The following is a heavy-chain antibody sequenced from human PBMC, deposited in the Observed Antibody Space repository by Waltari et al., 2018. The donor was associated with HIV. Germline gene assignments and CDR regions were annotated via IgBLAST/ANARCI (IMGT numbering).Heavy chain of an antibody. J-gene: IGHJ4*02. D-gene: IGHD4-4*01. V-gene: IGHV3-74*01. CDR2: INSDGSST. Sequence: EVQLVESGGGLVQHGGSLSISCAASGFTFSSYWMHWVRPAPGKGLVWVSRINSDGSSTTYADSVKGRFTISRDNAKNTLYLQMNSLRDEDTAVYYCATFPINDHSNKRLGYWGQGTLVTVSS. CDR3: ATFPINDHSNKRLGY. CDR1: GFTFSSYW.